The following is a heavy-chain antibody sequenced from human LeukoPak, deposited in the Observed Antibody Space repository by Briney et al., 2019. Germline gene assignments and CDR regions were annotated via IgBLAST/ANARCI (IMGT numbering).Heavy chain of an antibody. CDR1: GGSVSSGSYY. D-gene: IGHD3-10*01. J-gene: IGHJ4*02. V-gene: IGHV4-61*01. Sequence: PSETLSLTCTVSGGSVSSGSYYWSWIRQPPGKGLEWIGYIYYSGSTNYNPSLKSRVTISVDTSKNQFSLKLSSVTAADTAVYYCARDSWFGELLYYWGQGTLVTVSS. CDR2: IYYSGST. CDR3: ARDSWFGELLYY.